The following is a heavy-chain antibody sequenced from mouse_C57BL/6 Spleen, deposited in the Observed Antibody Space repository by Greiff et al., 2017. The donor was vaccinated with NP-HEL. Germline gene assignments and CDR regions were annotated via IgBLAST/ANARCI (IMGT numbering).Heavy chain of an antibody. D-gene: IGHD1-1*01. V-gene: IGHV1-69*01. CDR2: IDPSASYT. Sequence: QVQLQQPGAELVMPGASVKLSCKASGYTFTSYWMHWVKQRPGQGLEWIGEIDPSASYTNYNQKFKGKSTLTVDKSSSTAYMQLSSLTSEDSAVYYCARLDYYGSSSSYAMDYWGQGTSVTVSS. CDR3: ARLDYYGSSSSYAMDY. J-gene: IGHJ4*01. CDR1: GYTFTSYW.